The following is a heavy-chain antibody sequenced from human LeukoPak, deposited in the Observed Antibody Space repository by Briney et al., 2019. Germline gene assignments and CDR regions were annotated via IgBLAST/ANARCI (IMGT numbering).Heavy chain of an antibody. CDR3: AKSLHYFDY. CDR2: ISGSGGTT. Sequence: PGGSLRLSCADSGFTFSNYAMSWVRQAPGKGLEWVSAISGSGGTTYYADSVRGRFTISRDNSKNTPYLQMNSLRAEDTAVYYCAKSLHYFDYWGQGTLVTVST. V-gene: IGHV3-23*01. CDR1: GFTFSNYA. J-gene: IGHJ4*02.